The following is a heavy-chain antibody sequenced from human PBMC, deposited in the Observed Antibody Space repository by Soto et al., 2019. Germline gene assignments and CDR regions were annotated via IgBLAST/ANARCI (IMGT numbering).Heavy chain of an antibody. V-gene: IGHV3-23*01. CDR2: ISGSGGST. D-gene: IGHD3-22*01. CDR3: AREVVVITTGGLENAFDI. J-gene: IGHJ3*02. Sequence: PGGSLRLSCAASGFTFSSYAMSWVRQAPGKGLEWVSAISGSGGSTYYADSVKGRFTISRDNSKNTLYLQMNSLRAEDTAVYYCAREVVVITTGGLENAFDIWGQGTMVTVSS. CDR1: GFTFSSYA.